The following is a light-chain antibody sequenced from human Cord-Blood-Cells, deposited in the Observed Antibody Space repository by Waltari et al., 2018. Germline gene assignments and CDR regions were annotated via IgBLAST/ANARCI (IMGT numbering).Light chain of an antibody. CDR3: QQSYSTLFT. Sequence: DIQMTQSPSSLSASVGDRVTITCRASQSISRYLNWYQQKPGKAPKLLIYAASSLRSWVPSRFSGSGSGTDFTLTISSLQPEDFATYYCQQSYSTLFTFGPGTKVDIK. CDR2: AAS. V-gene: IGKV1-39*01. J-gene: IGKJ3*01. CDR1: QSISRY.